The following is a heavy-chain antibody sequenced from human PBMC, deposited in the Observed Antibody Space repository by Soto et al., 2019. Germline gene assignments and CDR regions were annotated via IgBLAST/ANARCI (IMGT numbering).Heavy chain of an antibody. CDR2: ISGSGGST. CDR1: GFTFSSYS. V-gene: IGHV3-23*01. Sequence: GGSLRLSCAASGFTFSSYSMSWVRQAPGKGLEWVSAISGSGGSTYYADSVKGRFTISRDNSKNTLYLQMNSLRAEDTAVYYCAKVISLRDYGMDVWGQGTTVTVSS. CDR3: AKVISLRDYGMDV. J-gene: IGHJ6*02.